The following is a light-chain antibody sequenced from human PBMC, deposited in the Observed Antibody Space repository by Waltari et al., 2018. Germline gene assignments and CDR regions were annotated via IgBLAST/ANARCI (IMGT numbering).Light chain of an antibody. V-gene: IGLV1-44*01. CDR3: AVWDDSLNGLI. CDR1: SSHIGKNT. J-gene: IGLJ2*01. Sequence: QSVLTQPPSASGTPGQMVTISCSGSSSHIGKNTVNWYQQLPGTAPKLVIYFNDQRPSGVPDRFSGSKSGTSASLAISGLQSEDEADFHCAVWDDSLNGLIFGGGTKLTVL. CDR2: FND.